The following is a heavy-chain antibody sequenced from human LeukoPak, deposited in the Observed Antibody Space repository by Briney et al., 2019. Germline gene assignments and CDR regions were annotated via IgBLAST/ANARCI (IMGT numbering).Heavy chain of an antibody. CDR3: ARGRVGKVAAAGGSNYWYFDL. V-gene: IGHV4-30-4*01. Sequence: SETLSLTCTVSGGSISSYYWSWIRQPPGKGLEWIGYIYYSGSTYYNPSLKSRVTISVDTSKNQFSLKLSSVTAADTAVYYCARGRVGKVAAAGGSNYWYFDLWGRGTLVTVSS. CDR1: GGSISSYY. CDR2: IYYSGST. D-gene: IGHD6-13*01. J-gene: IGHJ2*01.